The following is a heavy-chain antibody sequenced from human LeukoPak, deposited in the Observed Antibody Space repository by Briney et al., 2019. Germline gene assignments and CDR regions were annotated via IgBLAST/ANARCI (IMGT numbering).Heavy chain of an antibody. D-gene: IGHD2-2*01. Sequence: GGSLRLSCAASGFTFSSYAMSWVRQAPGKGLEWVSAISGSGGSTYYADSVKGRFTISRDNSKNTLYLQMNSLRAEDTAVYYCAKNLADIVVVPAVLDYWGQGTLVTVSS. V-gene: IGHV3-23*01. CDR3: AKNLADIVVVPAVLDY. CDR1: GFTFSSYA. J-gene: IGHJ4*02. CDR2: ISGSGGST.